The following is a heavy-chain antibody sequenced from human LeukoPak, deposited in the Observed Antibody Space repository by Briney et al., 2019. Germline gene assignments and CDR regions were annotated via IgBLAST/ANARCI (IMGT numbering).Heavy chain of an antibody. CDR3: ATLVSTRYYFDY. CDR1: DYSISSGYGYY. J-gene: IGHJ4*02. V-gene: IGHV4-38-2*02. CDR2: IYHSGIT. D-gene: IGHD5/OR15-5a*01. Sequence: SETLSLTCTVSDYSISSGYGYYWGWPRRPQGKGLGWIEKIYHSGITYYNHFNSSLKSRVTISIDKSKNQFSLRLTSVTAADTAVYFCATLVSTRYYFDYWGQGTLVTVSS.